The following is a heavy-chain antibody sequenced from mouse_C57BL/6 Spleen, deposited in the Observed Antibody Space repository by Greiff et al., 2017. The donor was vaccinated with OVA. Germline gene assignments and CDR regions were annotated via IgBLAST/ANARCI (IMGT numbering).Heavy chain of an antibody. CDR3: ARAPYCDRKGDMDY. V-gene: IGHV1-69*01. CDR1: GYTFTSYW. Sequence: VQLQQPGAELVMPGASVKLSCKASGYTFTSYWMHWVKQRPGQGLEWIGEIDPSDSYTNYNQKFKGKSTLTVDKSSSTAYMQLSSLTSEDSAVYYCARAPYCDRKGDMDYWGQGTTVTVSS. J-gene: IGHJ4*01. D-gene: IGHD2-13*01. CDR2: IDPSDSYT.